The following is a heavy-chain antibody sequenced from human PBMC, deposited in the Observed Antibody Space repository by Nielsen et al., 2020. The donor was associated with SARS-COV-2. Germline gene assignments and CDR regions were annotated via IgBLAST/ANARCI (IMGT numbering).Heavy chain of an antibody. J-gene: IGHJ6*02. CDR3: ARLGLEPSYYYYYGMDV. V-gene: IGHV4-59*01. CDR1: GGSISSYY. D-gene: IGHD1-1*01. CDR2: IYYSGST. Sequence: SETLSLTCTVSGGSISSYYWSWIRQPPGKGLEWTGYIYYSGSTNYNPSLKSRVTISVDTSKNQFSLKLSSVTAADTAVYYCARLGLEPSYYYYYGMDVWGQGTTVTVSS.